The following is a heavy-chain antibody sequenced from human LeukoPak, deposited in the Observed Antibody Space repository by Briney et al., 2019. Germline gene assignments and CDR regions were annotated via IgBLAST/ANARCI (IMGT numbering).Heavy chain of an antibody. V-gene: IGHV1-69*05. CDR3: ARIQYYYDSSGYYFFWFDP. J-gene: IGHJ5*02. Sequence: SVKVSCKASGGTFSSYAISWVRQAPGQGLEWMGRIIPIFGTANYAQKFQGRVTITTDESTSTAYMELSSLRSEDTAVYYCARIQYYYDSSGYYFFWFDPWGQGTLVTLSS. CDR1: GGTFSSYA. D-gene: IGHD3-22*01. CDR2: IIPIFGTA.